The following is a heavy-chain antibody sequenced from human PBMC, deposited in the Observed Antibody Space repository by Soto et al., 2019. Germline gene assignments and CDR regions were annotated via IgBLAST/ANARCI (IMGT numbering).Heavy chain of an antibody. CDR2: IWYDGSNK. Sequence: QVQLVESGGGVVQPGRSLRLSCAASGFTFSSYGMQWVRQAPGKGLEWVAVIWYDGSNKYYADYVKGRFTISRDNSMNTRYLQMNSLRAEHTAVYYCARDTRFGEVLPNYFDYWGQETLVTVSS. CDR1: GFTFSSYG. D-gene: IGHD3-10*01. CDR3: ARDTRFGEVLPNYFDY. J-gene: IGHJ4*02. V-gene: IGHV3-33*01.